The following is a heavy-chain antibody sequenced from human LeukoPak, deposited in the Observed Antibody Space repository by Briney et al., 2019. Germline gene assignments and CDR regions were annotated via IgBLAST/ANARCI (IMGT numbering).Heavy chain of an antibody. CDR1: GGSISSYY. Sequence: SETLSLTCTVSGGSISSYYWSWIRQPAGKGLEWIGRIYTSGSTNYNPSLKSRVTMSVDTSKNQFSLKLCSVTAADTAVYYCAREIVRVVPAATTGAYSQNWFDPWGQGTLVTVSS. D-gene: IGHD2-2*01. J-gene: IGHJ5*02. CDR3: AREIVRVVPAATTGAYSQNWFDP. V-gene: IGHV4-4*07. CDR2: IYTSGST.